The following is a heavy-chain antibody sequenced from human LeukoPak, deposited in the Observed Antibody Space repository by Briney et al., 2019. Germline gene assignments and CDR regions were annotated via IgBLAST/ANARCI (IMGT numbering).Heavy chain of an antibody. D-gene: IGHD3-10*01. V-gene: IGHV4-34*01. CDR1: GGSFSGYY. CDR3: ARAKSGGSDSYYRRKVFWFDP. J-gene: IGHJ5*02. Sequence: SETLSLTCAVYGGSFSGYYWGWIRQPPGKGLEWIGEIKHSGSTNYNPSLKSRVTISVDTSKNQFPLKLSSVTAADTAVYYCARAKSGGSDSYYRRKVFWFDPWGQGTLVTVSS. CDR2: IKHSGST.